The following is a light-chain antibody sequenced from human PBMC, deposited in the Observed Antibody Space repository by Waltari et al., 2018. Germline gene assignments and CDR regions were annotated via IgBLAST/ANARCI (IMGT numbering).Light chain of an antibody. Sequence: QSALTQPASVSGSPGQSITISCSGTSRDVGSYSYVPWYQHHPGTAPKLMIFEVSNRPAGVSDRFSGSKSGNTASLTISGLQAEDEADYYCSSFTTTSTWVFGGGTKLTVL. CDR2: EVS. CDR1: SRDVGSYSY. J-gene: IGLJ3*02. V-gene: IGLV2-14*01. CDR3: SSFTTTSTWV.